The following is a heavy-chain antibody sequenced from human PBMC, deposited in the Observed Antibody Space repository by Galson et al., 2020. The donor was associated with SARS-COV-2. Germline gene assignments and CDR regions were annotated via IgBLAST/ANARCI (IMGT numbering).Heavy chain of an antibody. Sequence: GEPLKISCKRSGNSITSYWIGWVRQMPGKGLERMGIPYPGDSDTRYSPSYQGQVTISADKSISTAYLEWSSLKASHTAMYYWASTGSGWYECYFDLWGRGTLVTVSS. CDR1: GNSITSYW. V-gene: IGHV5-51*01. CDR2: PYPGDSDT. D-gene: IGHD6-19*01. J-gene: IGHJ2*01. CDR3: ASTGSGWYECYFDL.